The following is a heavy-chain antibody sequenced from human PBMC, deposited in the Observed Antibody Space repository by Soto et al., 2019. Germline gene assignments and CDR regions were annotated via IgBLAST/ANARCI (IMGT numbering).Heavy chain of an antibody. Sequence: SETLSLTCTVSGASISSSRSYWGWVRQPPGKGLEWIVSFYYTGGTYSTYYNPSLKSRVTISVDTSKSQFSLNLGSVTAADTAVYYCASPRQGNYDFLSGYYALDYWGQGTLVTVS. J-gene: IGHJ4*02. V-gene: IGHV4-39*01. D-gene: IGHD3-3*01. CDR3: ASPRQGNYDFLSGYYALDY. CDR1: GASISSSRSY. CDR2: FYYTGGT.